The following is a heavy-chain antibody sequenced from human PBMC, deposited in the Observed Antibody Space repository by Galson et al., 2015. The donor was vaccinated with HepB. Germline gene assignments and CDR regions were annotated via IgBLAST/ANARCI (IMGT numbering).Heavy chain of an antibody. Sequence: SLRLSCAASGFTFSSYAMSWVRQAPGKGLEWASAISGSGGSTSYADSVKGRFTISRDNSKNTLYLQMNSLRAEDTAVYYCAKEAYYYGSGSYLPQGVSAYYYYYYMDVWGKGTTVTVSS. CDR2: ISGSGGST. CDR3: AKEAYYYGSGSYLPQGVSAYYYYYYMDV. J-gene: IGHJ6*03. V-gene: IGHV3-23*01. D-gene: IGHD3-10*01. CDR1: GFTFSSYA.